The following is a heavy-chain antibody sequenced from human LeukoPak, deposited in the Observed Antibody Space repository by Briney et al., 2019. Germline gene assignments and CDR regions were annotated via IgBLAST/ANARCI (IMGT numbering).Heavy chain of an antibody. V-gene: IGHV3-23*01. CDR3: AKSMGELSPDDAFDI. CDR1: AFTFSNYA. Sequence: PGGSLRLSCAASAFTFSNYAMTWVRQGPGKGLEWVSGVSGSGVSTYYAASVKGRFTISRDNSKNTLYLQMNSLRAEDTAVYYCAKSMGELSPDDAFDIWGQGTMVTVSS. J-gene: IGHJ3*02. D-gene: IGHD3-16*01. CDR2: VSGSGVST.